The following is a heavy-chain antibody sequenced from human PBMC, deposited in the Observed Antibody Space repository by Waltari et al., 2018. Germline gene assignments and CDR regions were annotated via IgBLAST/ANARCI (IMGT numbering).Heavy chain of an antibody. CDR2: IYYSGST. Sequence: QVQLQESGPGLVTPSETLSLTCTVSGGSISIYPRSWILQPPGKGLEWIGYIYYSGSTNYNPSLKSRVTIAVDTSKNQFSLKLSSVTAADTAVYYCASSWLEYGYDRFFDYWGQGTLVTVSS. CDR3: ASSWLEYGYDRFFDY. J-gene: IGHJ4*02. CDR1: GGSISIYP. D-gene: IGHD5-18*01. V-gene: IGHV4-59*01.